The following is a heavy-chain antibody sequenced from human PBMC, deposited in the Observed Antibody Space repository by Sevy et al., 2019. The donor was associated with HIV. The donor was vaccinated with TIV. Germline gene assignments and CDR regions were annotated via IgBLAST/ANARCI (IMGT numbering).Heavy chain of an antibody. J-gene: IGHJ4*02. CDR2: IYSSGNT. D-gene: IGHD6-19*01. Sequence: SETLSLTCTVSGDSINYYYWTWIRQPPGKGLEWIGYIYSSGNTNYSPSLKSRVTVSVDTSKNQFSLNLTSVTAADTAVYYCAKGTAVAGPFDYWGQGTLVTVS. CDR3: AKGTAVAGPFDY. V-gene: IGHV4-59*01. CDR1: GDSINYYY.